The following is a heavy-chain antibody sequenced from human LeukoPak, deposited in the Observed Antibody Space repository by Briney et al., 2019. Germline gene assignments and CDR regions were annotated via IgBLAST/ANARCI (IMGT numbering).Heavy chain of an antibody. Sequence: ASVKVSCKASGYTFTSYYMHWVRQAPGQGLEWMGIINPSGCSTSYAQKFQGRVTMTRDTSTSTVYMELSSLRSEDTAVYYRARDYHIVVVPAANHFDYWGQGTLVTVSS. CDR2: INPSGCST. CDR3: ARDYHIVVVPAANHFDY. D-gene: IGHD2-2*01. CDR1: GYTFTSYY. V-gene: IGHV1-46*01. J-gene: IGHJ4*02.